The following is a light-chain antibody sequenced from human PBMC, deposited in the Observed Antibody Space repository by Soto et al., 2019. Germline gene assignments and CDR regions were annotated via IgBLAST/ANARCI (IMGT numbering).Light chain of an antibody. J-gene: IGKJ2*01. CDR1: QSVSSSY. CDR2: GAS. CDR3: QQYGSSPGT. Sequence: IVLTQSPGTLSLSPGEIATLSCRASQSVSSSYLAWYQQKPGQAPRLLIYGASSRATGIPDRFSGSGSGTDFAVTISRLEPEDVAVYYCQQYGSSPGTFGQGTKLEIK. V-gene: IGKV3-20*01.